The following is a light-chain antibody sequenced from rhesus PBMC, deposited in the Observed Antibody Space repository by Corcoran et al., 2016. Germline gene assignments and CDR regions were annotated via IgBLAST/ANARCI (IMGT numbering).Light chain of an antibody. CDR2: SAN. Sequence: DIQMTQSPSSLSASVGDRVTITCWASQGIRNSLNWYQQKPGKAPQLLIYSANRLQSGVPSRCSGSGSGTEFTLNISSLQPEHFTTYYCQQLYTLRSFGRGTKVEIK. CDR3: QQLYTLRS. CDR1: QGIRNS. J-gene: IGKJ4*01. V-gene: IGKV1-32*01.